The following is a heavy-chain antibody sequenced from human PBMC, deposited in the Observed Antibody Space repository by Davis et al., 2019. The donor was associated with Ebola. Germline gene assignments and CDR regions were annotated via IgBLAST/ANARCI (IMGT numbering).Heavy chain of an antibody. CDR2: ISGSGGST. V-gene: IGHV3-23*01. CDR3: AKDRGMTTVTTVEY. Sequence: GESLKISCAASGFTFSSYSMNWVRQAPGKGLEWVSAISGSGGSTYYADSVKGRFTFSRDNSKNTLYLQMNSLRAEDTAVYYCAKDRGMTTVTTVEYWGQGTLVTVSS. J-gene: IGHJ4*02. D-gene: IGHD4-17*01. CDR1: GFTFSSYS.